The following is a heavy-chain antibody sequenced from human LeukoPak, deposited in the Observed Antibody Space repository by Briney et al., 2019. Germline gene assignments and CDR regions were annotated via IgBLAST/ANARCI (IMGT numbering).Heavy chain of an antibody. CDR2: VYYSGSTNY. CDR1: GGSIRNSY. CDR3: ARSQVAAAFDY. V-gene: IGHV4-59*01. J-gene: IGHJ4*02. Sequence: KASETLSLTCTVSGGSIRNSYWSWIRQPPGKGLEWIGYVYYSGSTNYNYNPSLKSRVSISVDTSKNQFSLKLSSVTAADTAVYYCARSQVAAAFDYWGQGTLVTVSS. D-gene: IGHD2-15*01.